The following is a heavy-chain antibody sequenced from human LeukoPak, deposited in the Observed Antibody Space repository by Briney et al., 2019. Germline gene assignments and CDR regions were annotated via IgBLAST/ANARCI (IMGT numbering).Heavy chain of an antibody. J-gene: IGHJ4*02. CDR1: GFTFSSYA. CDR3: AKGSSGDYYDSSGYLDY. Sequence: PGGSLRLSCAASGFTFSSYAMHWVRQAPGKGLEWVAVISYDGSNKYYADSVKGRFTISRDNTKNTLYLQMNSLRAEDTAVYYCAKGSSGDYYDSSGYLDYWGQGTLVTVSS. V-gene: IGHV3-30*04. D-gene: IGHD3-22*01. CDR2: ISYDGSNK.